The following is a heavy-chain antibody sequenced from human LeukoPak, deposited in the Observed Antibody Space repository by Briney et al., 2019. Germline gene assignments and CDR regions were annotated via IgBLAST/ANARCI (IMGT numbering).Heavy chain of an antibody. D-gene: IGHD2-15*01. CDR2: IYKIGTT. V-gene: IGHV4-59*02. J-gene: IGHJ4*02. CDR3: VIGVGWQPDY. Sequence: SETLSLTCTVFGDSVTGYYLNWVRQPPGKGLEWIGHIYKIGTTNYNPSLKSRLTISADTSKNQFSLRLRSVTAADTAVYYCVIGVGWQPDYWGQGALVTVSS. CDR1: GDSVTGYY.